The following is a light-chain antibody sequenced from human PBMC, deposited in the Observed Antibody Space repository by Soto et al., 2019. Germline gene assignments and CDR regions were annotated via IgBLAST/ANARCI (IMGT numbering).Light chain of an antibody. V-gene: IGLV2-8*01. J-gene: IGLJ1*01. Sequence: QSALTQPPSASGSPGQSVTISCTGTSSDVGGYYYVSWYQQYPGKAPKLLIYEVTRRPSGVSDRFSGSKSGNTASLTVSGLQAEDEADYTGSAYAGSDNQGGYVFGTGTKGTVL. CDR2: EVT. CDR1: SSDVGGYYY. CDR3: SAYAGSDNQGGYV.